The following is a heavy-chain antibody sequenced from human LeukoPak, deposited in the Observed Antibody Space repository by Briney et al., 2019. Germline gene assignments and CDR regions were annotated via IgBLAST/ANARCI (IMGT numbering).Heavy chain of an antibody. D-gene: IGHD5-24*01. CDR3: ARDADGYNYPYYFDY. CDR1: GFTFSTYA. V-gene: IGHV3-23*01. J-gene: IGHJ4*02. CDR2: ISGTGNSP. Sequence: GGSLRLSCAASGFTFSTYAMSWVRQAPGKGLEWVSAISGTGNSPYYGDSVKGRFTISRDNSKNTLYLQMNSLRAEDTAVYYCARDADGYNYPYYFDYWGQGTLVTVSS.